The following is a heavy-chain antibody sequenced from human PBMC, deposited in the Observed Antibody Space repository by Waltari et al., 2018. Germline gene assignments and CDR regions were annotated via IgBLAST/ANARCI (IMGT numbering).Heavy chain of an antibody. CDR1: GFTFSRYW. J-gene: IGHJ4*02. V-gene: IGHV3-7*01. Sequence: EVQLVESGGGLVQPGGSLRLSWSASGFTFSRYWMSWVRQAPGKGLEWVANIKQDGSEKYYVDSVKGRFTISRDNAKNSLYLQMNSLRAEDTAVYYCARDWVYGYCSGGSCYGVYWGQGTLVTVSS. CDR3: ARDWVYGYCSGGSCYGVY. CDR2: IKQDGSEK. D-gene: IGHD2-15*01.